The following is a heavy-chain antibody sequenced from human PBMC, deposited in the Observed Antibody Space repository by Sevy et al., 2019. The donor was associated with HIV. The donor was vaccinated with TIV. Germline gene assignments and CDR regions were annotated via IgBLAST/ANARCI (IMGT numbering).Heavy chain of an antibody. D-gene: IGHD2-21*02. CDR3: ARDGPGDWGTNWFAFDI. Sequence: SETLSLTCTVSSGSISSGSYYWSWIRQPAGKGLEWIGRISTSGSTNYNPSLKSRVTILRDTSKNQFSLRLTSMTAADTAVYYCARDGPGDWGTNWFAFDIWGQGTMVTVSS. V-gene: IGHV4-61*02. CDR1: SGSISSGSYY. CDR2: ISTSGST. J-gene: IGHJ3*02.